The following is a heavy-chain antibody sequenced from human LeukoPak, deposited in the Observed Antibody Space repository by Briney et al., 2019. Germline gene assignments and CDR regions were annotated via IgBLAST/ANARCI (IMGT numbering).Heavy chain of an antibody. CDR3: ARGPITMIVVVNGDY. CDR1: GGTFSSYT. V-gene: IGHV1-2*02. CDR2: INPNSGGT. D-gene: IGHD3-22*01. Sequence: GSSVKVSCKASGGTFSSYTISWVRQAPGQGLEWMGWINPNSGGTNYAQKFQGRVTMTRDTSISTAYMELSRLRSDDTAVYYCARGPITMIVVVNGDYWGQGTLVTVSS. J-gene: IGHJ4*02.